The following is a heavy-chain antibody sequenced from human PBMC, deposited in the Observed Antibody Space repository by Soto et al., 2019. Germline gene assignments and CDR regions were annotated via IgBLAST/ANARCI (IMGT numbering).Heavy chain of an antibody. CDR2: TSYDGTKK. V-gene: IGHV3-30*09. D-gene: IGHD4-17*01. J-gene: IGHJ3*01. CDR1: GFIFSGFA. Sequence: GSLRLSCVASGFIFSGFAMHWVRQTPGKGLEWVALTSYDGTKKYYADSVKGRFAISRDNSKSTLNLQMNSLRAEDSAVYYCFKVDTTSFDALDFLGQGITVYVS. CDR3: FKVDTTSFDALDF.